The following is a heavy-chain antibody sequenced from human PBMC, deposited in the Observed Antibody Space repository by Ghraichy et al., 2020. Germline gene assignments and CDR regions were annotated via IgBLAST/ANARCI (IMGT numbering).Heavy chain of an antibody. J-gene: IGHJ4*02. V-gene: IGHV3-30*03. CDR3: ARGVLWFGEMDY. CDR1: GFIFSSYA. D-gene: IGHD3-10*01. Sequence: GGSLRLSCAASGFIFSSYAMHWVRQAPGKGLEWVAVISYDGSNKNYADSVKGRFTISRDSSQNSLDLQMNSLRAEDTAVYYCARGVLWFGEMDYLCQGTL. CDR2: ISYDGSNK.